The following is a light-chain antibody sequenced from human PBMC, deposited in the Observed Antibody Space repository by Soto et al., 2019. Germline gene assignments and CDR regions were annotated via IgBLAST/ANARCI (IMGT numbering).Light chain of an antibody. J-gene: IGLJ1*01. Sequence: QSVLTQPPSASGSPGQSVTISCTGTSNDVGGYNYVSWYQQHPGKAPTLMIYEVNTRPSGVPDRFSGSKSGNTASLTVSGLQADDEADYYCSSFAVSNSFVLGTGTKVTVL. CDR3: SSFAVSNSFV. CDR1: SNDVGGYNY. CDR2: EVN. V-gene: IGLV2-8*01.